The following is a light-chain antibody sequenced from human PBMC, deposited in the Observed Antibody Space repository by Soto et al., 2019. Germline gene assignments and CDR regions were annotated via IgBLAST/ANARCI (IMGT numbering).Light chain of an antibody. CDR2: AAS. J-gene: IGKJ1*01. CDR1: QSVSSSY. V-gene: IGKV3-20*01. CDR3: QQYGTAPPWT. Sequence: EIVLTQSPGTLSLSPGERATLSCRASQSVSSSYLGWYQQKPGQAPRLLIYAASTRAPGIPDRFSGSGSGKDFTLAISRLEPEDFAVYYCQQYGTAPPWTFGQGTKVEIK.